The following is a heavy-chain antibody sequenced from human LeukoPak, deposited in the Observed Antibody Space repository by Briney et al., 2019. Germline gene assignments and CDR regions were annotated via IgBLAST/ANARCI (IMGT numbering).Heavy chain of an antibody. V-gene: IGHV1-18*01. CDR3: ARIKYGDSGYYYYYGMDV. CDR1: GYTFTSYG. Sequence: ASVTVSCKASGYTFTSYGISWVRQAPGQGLEWMGWISAYNGNTNYAQKLQGRVTMTTDTSTSTAYMELRSLRSDDTAVYYCARIKYGDSGYYYYYGMDVWGQGTTVTVSS. D-gene: IGHD4-17*01. CDR2: ISAYNGNT. J-gene: IGHJ6*02.